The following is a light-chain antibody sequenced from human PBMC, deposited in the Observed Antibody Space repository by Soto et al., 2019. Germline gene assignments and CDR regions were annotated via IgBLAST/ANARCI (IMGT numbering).Light chain of an antibody. Sequence: IRLTQSPSSLSASIGDRVTITCRASQDISTYLAWYQQKPGKAPKLLIYTASTLQSGVPSRFSGSGSGTDFTLTISSLQPEDFATYYCKQLNSYPLTFGGGTKVDIK. CDR3: KQLNSYPLT. CDR1: QDISTY. CDR2: TAS. J-gene: IGKJ4*01. V-gene: IGKV1-9*01.